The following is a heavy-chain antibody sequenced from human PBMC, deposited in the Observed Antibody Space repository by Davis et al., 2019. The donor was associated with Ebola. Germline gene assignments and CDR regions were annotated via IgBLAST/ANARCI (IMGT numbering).Heavy chain of an antibody. CDR3: ARGNRITIFGVVIAPFNY. Sequence: AASVKVSCKASNYTFTSYGITWVRQAPGQGLEWMGWINPHNGNTNYAQNVQGRVTMTTDTSTSTAYMEVGSLRSDDTAVYYCARGNRITIFGVVIAPFNYWGQGTLVTVSS. CDR2: INPHNGNT. V-gene: IGHV1-18*04. CDR1: NYTFTSYG. J-gene: IGHJ4*02. D-gene: IGHD3-3*01.